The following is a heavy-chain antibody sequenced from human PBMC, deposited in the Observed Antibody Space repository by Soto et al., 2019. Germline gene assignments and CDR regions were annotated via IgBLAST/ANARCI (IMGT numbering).Heavy chain of an antibody. Sequence: SETLSLTCAVSGGSISTSNWWSWVRQPPGKGLEWIGEVYRTGCTNYNPSLESRVTVSIDKSKNQFSLKLTSVTAADTAVYYCARFYMVRGVMGAFDIWGQGTMVS. D-gene: IGHD3-10*01. CDR3: ARFYMVRGVMGAFDI. CDR1: GGSISTSNW. CDR2: VYRTGCT. V-gene: IGHV4-4*02. J-gene: IGHJ3*02.